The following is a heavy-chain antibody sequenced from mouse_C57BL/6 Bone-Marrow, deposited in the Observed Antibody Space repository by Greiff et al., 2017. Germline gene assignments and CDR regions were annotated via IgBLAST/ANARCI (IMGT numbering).Heavy chain of an antibody. CDR2: ISNLAYSI. CDR3: ARAVGYAMDY. Sequence: EVQLVESGGGLVQPGGSLKLSCAASGFTFSDYGMAWVRQAPRKGPAWVAFISNLAYSIYYADTVTGRFTISRENAKNTLYLEMSSLRSEDTAMYYCARAVGYAMDYWGQGTSVTVSS. CDR1: GFTFSDYG. J-gene: IGHJ4*01. V-gene: IGHV5-15*01.